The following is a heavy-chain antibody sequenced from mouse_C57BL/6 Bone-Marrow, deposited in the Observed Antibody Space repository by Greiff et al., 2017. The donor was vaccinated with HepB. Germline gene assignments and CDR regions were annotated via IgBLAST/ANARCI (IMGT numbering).Heavy chain of an antibody. J-gene: IGHJ1*03. CDR1: GVDFSRYW. D-gene: IGHD4-1*01. CDR3: AKNWDWYFDV. Sequence: GVDFSRYWMSWVRRAPGKGLEWIGEINPDSSTINYAPSLKDKFIISRDNAKNTLYLQMSKVRSEDTALYYCAKNWDWYFDVWGTGTTVTVSS. V-gene: IGHV4-1*01. CDR2: INPDSSTI.